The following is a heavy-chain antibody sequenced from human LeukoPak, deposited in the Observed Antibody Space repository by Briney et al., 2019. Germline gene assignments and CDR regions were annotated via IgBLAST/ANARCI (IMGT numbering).Heavy chain of an antibody. CDR2: INHSGST. D-gene: IGHD6-6*01. Sequence: SETLSLTCAVYGGSFSGYYWSWIRQPPGKGLEWIGEINHSGSTNYNPSLKSRVTISVDTSKNQFSLKLSSVTAADTAVYYCARGLGDSSSSEYNWFDPWGQGTLVTISS. CDR3: ARGLGDSSSSEYNWFDP. J-gene: IGHJ5*02. V-gene: IGHV4-34*01. CDR1: GGSFSGYY.